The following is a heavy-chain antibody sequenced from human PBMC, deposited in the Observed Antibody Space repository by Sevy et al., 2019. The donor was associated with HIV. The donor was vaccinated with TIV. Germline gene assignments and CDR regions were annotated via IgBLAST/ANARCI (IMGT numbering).Heavy chain of an antibody. CDR2: VYYTGDP. CDR1: YGSISGYH. D-gene: IGHD2-8*02. CDR3: ARGPPVRTGDDSLNWFDP. J-gene: IGHJ5*02. V-gene: IGHV4-59*01. Sequence: SETLSLTCTVSYGSISGYHWTWIRPPPGKKLEYIGYVYYTGDPNYNPSLTSRVTMSVDTSKSKFSLKVTTVTAADTVVYYCARGPPVRTGDDSLNWFDPWGQGTLVTVSS.